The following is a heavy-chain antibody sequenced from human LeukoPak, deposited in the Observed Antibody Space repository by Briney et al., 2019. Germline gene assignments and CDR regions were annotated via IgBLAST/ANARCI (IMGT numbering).Heavy chain of an antibody. CDR1: GFTFSSYG. CDR3: VRGSRDYIWGSYRSDPKIPFEY. V-gene: IGHV3-30*03. CDR2: ISYDGSNK. J-gene: IGHJ4*02. Sequence: GGSLRLSCAASGFTFSSYGMHWARQAPGKGLEWVAVISYDGSNKYYVDSVKGRFTISRDNSKNTLDLQMNSLRAEDTAVYYCVRGSRDYIWGSYRSDPKIPFEYWGQGTLVTVSS. D-gene: IGHD3-16*02.